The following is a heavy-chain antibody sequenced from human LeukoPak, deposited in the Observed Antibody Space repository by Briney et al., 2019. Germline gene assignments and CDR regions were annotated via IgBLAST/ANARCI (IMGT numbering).Heavy chain of an antibody. V-gene: IGHV4-39*01. D-gene: IGHD3-16*02. CDR1: GGSISSSSYY. CDR3: ATLARYDYVWRSYHNYYFDY. CDR2: IYYSGST. J-gene: IGHJ4*02. Sequence: SETLSLTCTVSGGSISSSSYYWGWIRQPPGKGLEWIGSIYYSGSTYYNPSLKSRVTISVDTSKNQFSLKLSSVTAADTAVYYCATLARYDYVWRSYHNYYFDYWGQGTLVTVSS.